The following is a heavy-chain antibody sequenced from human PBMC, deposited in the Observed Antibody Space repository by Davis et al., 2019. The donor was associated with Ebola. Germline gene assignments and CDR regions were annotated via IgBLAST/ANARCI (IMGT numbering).Heavy chain of an antibody. J-gene: IGHJ6*02. Sequence: GESLKISCAASGFTFSSYGMHWVRQAPGKGLEWVAVISYDGSNKYYADSVKGRFTISRDNSKNTLYLQMNSLRAEDTAVYYCARDIIPEYQLLLPGAGSYGMDVWGQGTTVTVSS. V-gene: IGHV3-30*03. CDR1: GFTFSSYG. CDR3: ARDIIPEYQLLLPGAGSYGMDV. CDR2: ISYDGSNK. D-gene: IGHD2-2*01.